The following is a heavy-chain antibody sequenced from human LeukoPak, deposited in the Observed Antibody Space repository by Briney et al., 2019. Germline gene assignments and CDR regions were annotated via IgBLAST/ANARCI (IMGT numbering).Heavy chain of an antibody. J-gene: IGHJ3*02. CDR3: ARRGLRSLAFDI. D-gene: IGHD5-12*01. V-gene: IGHV4-34*01. CDR2: INHSGST. Sequence: SETLSLTCAVYGGSFSGYYWSWIRQPPGKGLEWIGEINHSGSTSYNPSLKSRVTISVDTSKNQFSLKLSSVTAADTAVYYCARRGLRSLAFDIWGQGTMVTVSS. CDR1: GGSFSGYY.